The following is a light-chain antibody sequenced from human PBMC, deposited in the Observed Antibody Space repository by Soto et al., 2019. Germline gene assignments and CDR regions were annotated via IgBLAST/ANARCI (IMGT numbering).Light chain of an antibody. J-gene: IGKJ1*01. CDR1: QRIYDH. CDR2: NAA. V-gene: IGKV3-11*01. CDR3: QQRSVWPLT. Sequence: EIVLTQSPATLSLSPGERTTLSCRAGQRIYDHLAWYQQKPGQAPRSLIYNAASRATGVPARFSGSGSGTDFILTINSLEPEDFAVYYCQQRSVWPLTFGQGTKVDIK.